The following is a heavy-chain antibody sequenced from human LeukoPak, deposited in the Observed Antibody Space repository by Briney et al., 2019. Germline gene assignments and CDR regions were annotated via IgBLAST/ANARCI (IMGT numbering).Heavy chain of an antibody. V-gene: IGHV3-48*04. CDR1: GFTFSDYS. Sequence: GGSLRLSCAASGFTFSDYSMNWVRQAPGKGLEWVSYISFSVNTKYYGDSVKGRFTISRDNAKNSLYLHMDSLRAEDTAVYYCWRGAYSSGWAYFDHWGQGTLVTVSS. CDR2: ISFSVNTK. J-gene: IGHJ4*02. CDR3: WRGAYSSGWAYFDH. D-gene: IGHD6-19*01.